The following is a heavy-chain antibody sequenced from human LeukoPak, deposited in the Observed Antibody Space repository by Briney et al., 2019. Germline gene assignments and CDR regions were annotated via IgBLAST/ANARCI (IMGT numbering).Heavy chain of an antibody. CDR3: AKDGGSGSYYLPGFDY. CDR1: GFTFSSYA. Sequence: GGSLRLSCAASGFTFSSYAMSWVRQAPGKGLEWVSAISGSGGSTYYADSVKGRFTISRDNSKNTLYLQMNSLRAEDTAVYYCAKDGGSGSYYLPGFDYWGQGTLVTVSS. D-gene: IGHD3-10*01. CDR2: ISGSGGST. V-gene: IGHV3-23*01. J-gene: IGHJ4*02.